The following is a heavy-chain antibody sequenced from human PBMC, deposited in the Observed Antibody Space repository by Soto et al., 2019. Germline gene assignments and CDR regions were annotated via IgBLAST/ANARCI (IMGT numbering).Heavy chain of an antibody. V-gene: IGHV1-2*02. CDR3: ARQRWATTVSGFDP. Sequence: QEQLVQSGAEVKKPGASVKVSCKASGYAFTGYYMHWVRQAPGQGLEWMGWIHPNSGDTNYAKKFQGRATMTRDTSINTASMELSSLRPDDKAVYYCARQRWATTVSGFDPWGQGTLVTVSS. J-gene: IGHJ5*02. CDR1: GYAFTGYY. D-gene: IGHD1-1*01. CDR2: IHPNSGDT.